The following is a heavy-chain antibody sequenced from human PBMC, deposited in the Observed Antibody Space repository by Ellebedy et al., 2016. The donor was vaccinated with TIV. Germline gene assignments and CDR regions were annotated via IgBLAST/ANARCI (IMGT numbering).Heavy chain of an antibody. J-gene: IGHJ4*02. CDR2: IYYSGKT. CDR1: GGSISSRSYY. CDR3: ARHRDGGVVALAARNYYFDD. D-gene: IGHD2-15*01. Sequence: PGGSLRLSCTVSGGSISSRSYYWGWLRQPPGKGLEWIGSIYYSGKTYYNPSLESRVTISGDTTKNQFSLRLSSVTAADTSVYYCARHRDGGVVALAARNYYFDDWGQGTLVTVSS. V-gene: IGHV4-39*01.